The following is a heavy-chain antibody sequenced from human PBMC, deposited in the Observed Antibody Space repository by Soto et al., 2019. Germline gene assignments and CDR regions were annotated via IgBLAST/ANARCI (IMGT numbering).Heavy chain of an antibody. V-gene: IGHV3-23*01. Sequence: GGSLRLSCAASGFTFSSYAMSWVRQAPGKGLEWVSAISGSGGSTYYADSVKGRFTISRDNSKNTLYLQMNSLRAEDTAVYYCAKEGYYYDSSGYSYYYYGMDVWGKGTTVTVSS. CDR2: ISGSGGST. J-gene: IGHJ6*04. CDR1: GFTFSSYA. CDR3: AKEGYYYDSSGYSYYYYGMDV. D-gene: IGHD3-22*01.